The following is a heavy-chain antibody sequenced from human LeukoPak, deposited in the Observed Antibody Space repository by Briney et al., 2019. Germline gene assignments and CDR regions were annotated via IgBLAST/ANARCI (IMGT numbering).Heavy chain of an antibody. D-gene: IGHD2-15*01. CDR2: ISYEGSRK. V-gene: IGHV3-30-3*01. J-gene: IGHJ4*02. CDR1: GFTFSIYA. CDR3: ARVSSYCSGGSCYAGDYFDY. Sequence: GGSLRLSCAASGFTFSIYAMHWVRQAPGTGLEWVAAISYEGSRKYYTDSVKGRFTISRDNSKNTLYLQMDSLRVDDTAVYYCARVSSYCSGGSCYAGDYFDYWGQGTLVTVSS.